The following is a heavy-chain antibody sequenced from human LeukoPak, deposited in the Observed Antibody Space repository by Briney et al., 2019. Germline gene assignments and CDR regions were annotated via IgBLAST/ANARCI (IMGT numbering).Heavy chain of an antibody. CDR1: GGTLSSYA. CDR2: IIPIFGTA. D-gene: IGHD2-2*01. Sequence: ASVKVSCKASGGTLSSYAISWVRQAPGQGREWMGVIIPIFGTANYAQKFQGRVTITTDESTNTAYMELSSLRSEDTAVYYCARGDVVVPAAKGSAFDIWGQGTMVTVSS. CDR3: ARGDVVVPAAKGSAFDI. V-gene: IGHV1-69*05. J-gene: IGHJ3*02.